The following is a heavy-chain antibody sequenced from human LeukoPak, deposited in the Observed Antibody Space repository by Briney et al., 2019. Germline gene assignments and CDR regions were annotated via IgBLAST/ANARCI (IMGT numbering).Heavy chain of an antibody. CDR1: WYTFSNYG. CDR3: ASGGRYAAYFDY. CDR2: ISAYNGNT. Sequence: GSVKVSFKGSWYTFSNYGISWVGQGPGQGGGGMGWISAYNGNTNYAQKLQGRVTMTTDTSTSTAYMELRSLRSDDTAVYYCASGGRYAAYFDYWGQGTLVTVSS. J-gene: IGHJ4*02. D-gene: IGHD2-8*01. V-gene: IGHV1-18*01.